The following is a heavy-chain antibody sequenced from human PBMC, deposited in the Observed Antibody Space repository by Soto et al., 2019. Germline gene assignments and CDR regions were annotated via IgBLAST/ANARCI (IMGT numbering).Heavy chain of an antibody. CDR3: ARRYGYSFDY. CDR1: GGSISSYY. V-gene: IGHV4-59*08. Sequence: QVQLQESGPGLVKPSETLSLTCTVSGGSISSYYWSWIRQPPGKGLEWIGYIYYSGSTNYNPSLKSRVTISVYTSTNQFSLKLSSVTAADPAVYYCARRYGYSFDYWGQGTLVTVSS. D-gene: IGHD1-1*01. CDR2: IYYSGST. J-gene: IGHJ4*02.